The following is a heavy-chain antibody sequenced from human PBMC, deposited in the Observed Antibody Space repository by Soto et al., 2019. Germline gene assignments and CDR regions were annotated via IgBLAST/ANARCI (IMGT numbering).Heavy chain of an antibody. Sequence: EVQLLESGGGLVQPGGSLRLSCAASGFTFSNYAMSWVRQAPWKGLKWVSSISGSGDRTFSADSLKGRFAISRDNSSNMLFLQTRSMRADDTAVYYCAKCRRDDVLTCFYLTYFDYWGQGTQVTVPS. J-gene: IGHJ4*02. D-gene: IGHD3-9*01. CDR3: AKCRRDDVLTCFYLTYFDY. CDR2: ISGSGDRT. CDR1: GFTFSNYA. V-gene: IGHV3-23*01.